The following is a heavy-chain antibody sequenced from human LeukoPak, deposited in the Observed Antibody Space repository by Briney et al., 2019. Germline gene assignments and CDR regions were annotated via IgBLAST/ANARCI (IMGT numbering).Heavy chain of an antibody. D-gene: IGHD3-10*01. CDR3: ARLRFGESRWEDY. Sequence: GGSLRLSCAASGFTFSSYAMRWVRQAPGKGLEWVSAISGSGRSTSYEDSVKGRFTISRDNSKTTLSLQMNSLRAADRAVYYCARLRFGESRWEDYWGQGTLVTVSS. CDR2: ISGSGRST. V-gene: IGHV3-23*01. J-gene: IGHJ4*02. CDR1: GFTFSSYA.